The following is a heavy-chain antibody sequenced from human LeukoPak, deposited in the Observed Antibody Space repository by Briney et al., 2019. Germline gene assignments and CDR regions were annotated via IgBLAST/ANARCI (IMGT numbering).Heavy chain of an antibody. CDR3: ARDGPSIAADFDC. J-gene: IGHJ4*02. CDR2: LSSSGSAF. CDR1: GFTFRSYE. Sequence: GGSLRLSCEDSGFTFRSYEMNWVRQAPGKGLEWIAYLSSSGSAFSYADSVKGRFTISRDNAKNSLYLQMNSLRAEDSAVYYCARDGPSIAADFDCWGQGTLVTVSS. V-gene: IGHV3-48*03. D-gene: IGHD6-6*01.